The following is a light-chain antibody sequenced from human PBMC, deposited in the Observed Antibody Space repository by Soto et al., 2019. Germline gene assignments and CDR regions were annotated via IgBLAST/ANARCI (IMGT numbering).Light chain of an antibody. Sequence: EIVVTQSPATLSLSPGERATLSCRASQSVSSYLAWYQQKPGQAPRLLIYDASNRATGIPARFSGSGSGTDFTLTISSLEPEDVATYYCQKYNSAPFTFGPGTKVDVK. V-gene: IGKV3-11*01. CDR1: QSVSSY. CDR3: QKYNSAPFT. J-gene: IGKJ3*01. CDR2: DAS.